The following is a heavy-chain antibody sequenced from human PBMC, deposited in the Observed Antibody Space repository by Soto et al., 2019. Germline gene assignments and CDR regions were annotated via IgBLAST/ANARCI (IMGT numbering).Heavy chain of an antibody. CDR3: AHRLAPGWRQLWFDY. D-gene: IGHD5-18*01. V-gene: IGHV2-5*02. CDR2: IYWDDDK. J-gene: IGHJ4*02. Sequence: QITLKESGPTLVKPTQTLTLTCTFSGFSLSTSGVGVGWIRQPPGKALEWLALIYWDDDKRYSPSLKSRLTITKDTSKNQVVLTMTNMDPVDTATYYCAHRLAPGWRQLWFDYWGQGTLVTVSS. CDR1: GFSLSTSGVG.